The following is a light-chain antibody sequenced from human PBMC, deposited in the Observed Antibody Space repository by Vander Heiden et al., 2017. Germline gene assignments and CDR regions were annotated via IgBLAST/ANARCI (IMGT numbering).Light chain of an antibody. Sequence: DIVMTQSPDSLAVSLGERATINCKSSQSVLYSSNNKNYLAWYQQTPGRPPKLLIYWASTRESGVPDRFSGSGSGTDFTLTSSSLQAEDVAVYYCQQYYTTPRTFGQGTKVEIK. CDR1: QSVLYSSNNKNY. J-gene: IGKJ1*01. CDR3: QQYYTTPRT. V-gene: IGKV4-1*01. CDR2: WAS.